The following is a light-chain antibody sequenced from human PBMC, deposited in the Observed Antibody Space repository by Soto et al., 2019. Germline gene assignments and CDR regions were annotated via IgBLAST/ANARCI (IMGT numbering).Light chain of an antibody. CDR3: QQRSNWPLT. J-gene: IGKJ4*01. CDR1: QSVSTS. Sequence: EIVLTQSPATLSLSPGEGATLSCRASQSVSTSLVWYQRKPGQAPRLLIYAASNRATGIPARFSGSGSGTDFTLTISSLESEDFAVYYCQQRSNWPLTFGGGTKVDIK. CDR2: AAS. V-gene: IGKV3-11*01.